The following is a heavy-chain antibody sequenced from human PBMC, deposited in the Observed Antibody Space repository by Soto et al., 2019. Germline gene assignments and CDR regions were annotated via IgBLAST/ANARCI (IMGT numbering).Heavy chain of an antibody. CDR2: ISYDGSNK. V-gene: IGHV3-30*18. CDR1: GFTFSSYG. J-gene: IGHJ4*02. CDR3: AKDLVREGSDY. D-gene: IGHD6-13*01. Sequence: GGSLRLSCAASGFTFSSYGMHWVRQAPGKGLEWVAVISYDGSNKYYADSVKGRFTISRDNSKNTLYLQMNSLRAEDTAVYYCAKDLVREGSDYWGQGTLVTVSS.